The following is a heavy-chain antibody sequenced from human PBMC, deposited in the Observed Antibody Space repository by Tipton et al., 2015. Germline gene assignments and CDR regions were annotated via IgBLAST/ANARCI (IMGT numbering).Heavy chain of an antibody. CDR3: ARGHSAGSYYSCWFDP. CDR2: IYHSGST. J-gene: IGHJ5*02. V-gene: IGHV4-39*07. Sequence: TLSLTCTVSGGSVSSGSYYWGWIRQPPGKGLEWIGSIYHSGSTYYNSSLKSRVTISVDTSKNQFSLKLSSVTAADTAVYYCARGHSAGSYYSCWFDPWGQGTLVTVSS. CDR1: GGSVSSGSYY. D-gene: IGHD2-15*01.